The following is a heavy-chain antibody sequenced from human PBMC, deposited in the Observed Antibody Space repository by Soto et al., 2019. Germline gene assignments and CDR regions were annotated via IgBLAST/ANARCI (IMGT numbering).Heavy chain of an antibody. D-gene: IGHD1-26*01. CDR2: ISTLNSNT. CDR3: ARDEVGATEFDY. Sequence: QVQLVQSGAEVKKPGASVKVSCKASGYPFSGYGISWVRQAPGQGLEWMGWISTLNSNTYYAENLQGRVTMTTNTPTTTAYMELRSLRSDDTAVYYCARDEVGATEFDYWGQGTLVTVSS. V-gene: IGHV1-18*01. J-gene: IGHJ4*02. CDR1: GYPFSGYG.